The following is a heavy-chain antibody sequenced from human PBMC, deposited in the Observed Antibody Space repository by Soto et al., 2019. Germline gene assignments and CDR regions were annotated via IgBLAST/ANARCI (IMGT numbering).Heavy chain of an antibody. CDR3: ASSQLDPRSYYYYGMDV. CDR1: GGSISSGDYY. J-gene: IGHJ6*02. V-gene: IGHV4-30-4*01. CDR2: IYYSGST. D-gene: IGHD6-6*01. Sequence: SETLSLTCTVSGGSISSGDYYWSWIRQPPGKGLEWIGYIYYSGSTYCNPSLKSRVTISVDTSKNQFSLKLSSVTAADTAVYYCASSQLDPRSYYYYGMDVWGQGTTVTVSS.